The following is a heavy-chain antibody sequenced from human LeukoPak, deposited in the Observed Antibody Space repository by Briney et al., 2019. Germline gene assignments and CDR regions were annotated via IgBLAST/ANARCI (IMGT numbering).Heavy chain of an antibody. CDR2: IYHSGGT. Sequence: SETLSLTCSVSGGSISSSSYYWGWIRQPPGKGLEWIGYIYHSGGTYYNPSLKSRVTISVDTSKNQFSLKLSSVTAADTAVYYCARQRLRYFDWLLYRVRALYGMDVWGQGTTVTVSS. D-gene: IGHD3-9*01. CDR3: ARQRLRYFDWLLYRVRALYGMDV. J-gene: IGHJ6*02. CDR1: GGSISSSSYY. V-gene: IGHV4-39*01.